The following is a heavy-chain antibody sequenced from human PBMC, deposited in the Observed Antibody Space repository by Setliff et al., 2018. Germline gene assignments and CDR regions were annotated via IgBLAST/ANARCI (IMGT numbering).Heavy chain of an antibody. CDR1: GGSISTYY. J-gene: IGHJ6*03. CDR2: IYYSGST. V-gene: IGHV4-59*06. CDR3: ARDAPQDYYYYMDV. D-gene: IGHD2-2*01. Sequence: SETLSLTCTVSGGSISTYYWSWIRQHPGKGLEWIGNIYYSGSTYYNPSLKSRVTISVDTSKNQFSLKLRTVTAADTAVYYCARDAPQDYYYYMDVWGKGTTVTVSS.